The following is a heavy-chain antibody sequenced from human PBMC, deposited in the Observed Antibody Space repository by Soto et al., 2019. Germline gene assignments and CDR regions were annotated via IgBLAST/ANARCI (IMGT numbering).Heavy chain of an antibody. CDR2: IIPIFGTA. CDR1: GGTFSSYA. Sequence: ASVKVSCKASGGTFSSYAISWVRQAPGQGLEWMGGIIPIFGTANYAQKFQGRVTITADESTSTAYMELSSLRSEDTAVYYCARARRRGGTSNFDYWGQGTLVTVSS. CDR3: ARARRRGGTSNFDY. V-gene: IGHV1-69*13. D-gene: IGHD3-10*01. J-gene: IGHJ4*02.